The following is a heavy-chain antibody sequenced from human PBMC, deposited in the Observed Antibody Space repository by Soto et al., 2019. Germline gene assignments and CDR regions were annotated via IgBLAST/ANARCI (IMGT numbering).Heavy chain of an antibody. CDR3: ARRLRQSCNSWDSGAFDI. CDR1: GFSLSTSGVG. Sequence: QITLQESAPVLVRPTETLTLTCTYSGFSLSTSGVGVGWVRQSPGKALEWLAVIYWDDDKRYMPSLQNRLTISKDTSRTQVVLAMAHMLPMDTGTYYCARRLRQSCNSWDSGAFDIWGHGTVVAVS. V-gene: IGHV2-5*02. D-gene: IGHD2-15*01. CDR2: IYWDDDK. J-gene: IGHJ3*02.